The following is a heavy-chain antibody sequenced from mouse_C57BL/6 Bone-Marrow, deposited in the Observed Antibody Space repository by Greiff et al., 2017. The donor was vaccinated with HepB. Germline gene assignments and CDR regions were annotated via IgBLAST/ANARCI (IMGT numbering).Heavy chain of an antibody. CDR2: IYPGGGYT. V-gene: IGHV1-63*01. J-gene: IGHJ1*03. Sequence: QVHVKQSGAELVRPGTSVKMSCKASGYTFTNYWIGWAKQRPGHGLEWIGDIYPGGGYTNYNEKFKGKATLTADKSSSTAYMQFSSLTSEDSAIYYCARSIYDGYFWYFDVWGTGTTVTVSS. D-gene: IGHD2-3*01. CDR1: GYTFTNYW. CDR3: ARSIYDGYFWYFDV.